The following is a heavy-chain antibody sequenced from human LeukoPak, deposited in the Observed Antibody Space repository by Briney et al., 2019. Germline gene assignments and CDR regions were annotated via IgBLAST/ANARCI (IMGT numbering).Heavy chain of an antibody. J-gene: IGHJ4*02. D-gene: IGHD1-1*01. CDR1: DGSISSYY. CDR3: ARDTNWNDGGDYFDY. CDR2: IYHSGST. V-gene: IGHV4-38-2*02. Sequence: PSEPLSLTCTVADGSISSYYWWWIRQPPGKGLEWIGSIYHSGSTYYNPSLKSRVTISVDTSKNQFSLKLSSVTAADTAVYYCARDTNWNDGGDYFDYWGQGTLVTVSS.